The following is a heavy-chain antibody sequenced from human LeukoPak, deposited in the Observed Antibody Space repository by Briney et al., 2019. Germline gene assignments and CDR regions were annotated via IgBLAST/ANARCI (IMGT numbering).Heavy chain of an antibody. CDR2: INPSGGST. Sequence: ASVKVSCKASGYTFTSYYMHWVRQAPGQGLEWMGIINPSGGSTSYAQKFQGRVTMTRDMSTSTVYMELSSLRSEDTAVYYCAREGISLGYCSGGSCYGAQPRNNWFDPWGQGTLVTVSS. CDR1: GYTFTSYY. V-gene: IGHV1-46*01. J-gene: IGHJ5*02. D-gene: IGHD2-15*01. CDR3: AREGISLGYCSGGSCYGAQPRNNWFDP.